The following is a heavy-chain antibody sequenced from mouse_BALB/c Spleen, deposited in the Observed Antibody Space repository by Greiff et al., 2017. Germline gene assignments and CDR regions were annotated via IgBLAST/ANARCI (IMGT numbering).Heavy chain of an antibody. CDR3: ARYYYGSSYVYYYAMDY. V-gene: IGHV1-18*01. D-gene: IGHD1-1*01. CDR1: GYSFTGYT. Sequence: EVKLMESGPELVKPGASMKISCKASGYSFTGYTMNWVKQSHGKNLEWIGLINPYNGGTSYNQKFKGKATLTVDKSSSTAYMELLSLTSEDSAVYYCARYYYGSSYVYYYAMDYWGQGTSVTVSS. CDR2: INPYNGGT. J-gene: IGHJ4*01.